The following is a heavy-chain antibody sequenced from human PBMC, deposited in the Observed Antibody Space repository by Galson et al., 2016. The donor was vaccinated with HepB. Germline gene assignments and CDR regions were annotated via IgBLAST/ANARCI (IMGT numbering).Heavy chain of an antibody. Sequence: SLRLSCAASGFTFSRHGMHWVRQAPGKGLEWVAVIWYDGNNKYYTDSVKGRFTISRDNSRNTLYLQMNSLRAEDTAVYYCVRAQFYYDRSGYYYFDYWGQGTLVTVSS. CDR3: VRAQFYYDRSGYYYFDY. CDR1: GFTFSRHG. J-gene: IGHJ4*02. D-gene: IGHD3-22*01. CDR2: IWYDGNNK. V-gene: IGHV3-33*01.